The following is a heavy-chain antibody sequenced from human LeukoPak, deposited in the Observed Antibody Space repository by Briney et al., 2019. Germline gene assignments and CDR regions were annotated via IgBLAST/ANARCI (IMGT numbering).Heavy chain of an antibody. Sequence: SESLSLTCAVSGASISDSNWWSWVRQPPGKVLEWIGEIYHSGSTNYSPSLKSRVTISLDNSKNLFTQKMISVTAADTAMYYCARVRSTLDSWGHGTLVTVSS. CDR1: GASISDSNW. V-gene: IGHV4-4*02. CDR2: IYHSGST. J-gene: IGHJ5*01. CDR3: ARVRSTLDS.